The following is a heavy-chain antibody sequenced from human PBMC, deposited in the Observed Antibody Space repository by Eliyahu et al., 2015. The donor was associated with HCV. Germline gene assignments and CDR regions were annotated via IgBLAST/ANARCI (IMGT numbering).Heavy chain of an antibody. CDR2: VYFSWTT. CDR1: GGSITTRNYY. V-gene: IGHV4-39*01. CDR3: ARDGITGSTNAFDI. J-gene: IGHJ3*02. D-gene: IGHD1-7*01. Sequence: QVQLQESGPGLVKPSETLSLTCTVSGGSITTRNYYWGWIRQAPGQGLEWIGSVYFSWTTYYHPTLKSRLTISVATSNNQFSLKLSSVTAADTAVYYCARDGITGSTNAFDIWGQGTLVTVSS.